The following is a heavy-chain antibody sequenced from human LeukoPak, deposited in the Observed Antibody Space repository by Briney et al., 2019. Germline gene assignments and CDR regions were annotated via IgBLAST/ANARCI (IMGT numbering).Heavy chain of an antibody. CDR1: GYTFINYY. D-gene: IGHD6-19*01. CDR3: ARDGGWGYNWFDP. CDR2: INPNSGGT. Sequence: ASVKVSCKASGYTFINYYIHWVRQAPGQGLEWMGWINPNSGGTIYAQNSQGRVTMTSDTSISTAYMEVTRLRSDDTAVYYCARDGGWGYNWFDPWGQGTLVTVSS. J-gene: IGHJ5*02. V-gene: IGHV1-2*02.